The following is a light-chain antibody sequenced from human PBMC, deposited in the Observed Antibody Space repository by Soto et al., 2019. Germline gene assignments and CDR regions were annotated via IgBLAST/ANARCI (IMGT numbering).Light chain of an antibody. CDR1: QSFIISY. CDR2: GAS. Sequence: EIVLTQSPGTLSLSPGERATLSCRASQSFIISYLAWYHQKPGQAPRLLIYGASSRATGIPDRFSGSGSGTDFTLTINRLEPEDFAVYFCQQYGSSPQTFGQGTKVDIK. J-gene: IGKJ1*01. V-gene: IGKV3-20*01. CDR3: QQYGSSPQT.